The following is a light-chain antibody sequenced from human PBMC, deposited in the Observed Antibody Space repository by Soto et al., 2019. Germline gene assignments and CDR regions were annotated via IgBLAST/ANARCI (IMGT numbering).Light chain of an antibody. CDR2: RNN. J-gene: IGLJ2*01. CDR1: SSNIGSNY. V-gene: IGLV1-47*01. CDR3: AAWDDSLSAL. Sequence: QAVVTQPPSASGTPGQRVTISCSGSSSNIGSNYVYWYQQLPGTAPKLLIYRNNPRPSGVPDRFSGSKSGTSASLAISGLRSEDEADYYCAAWDDSLSALFGGGTQLTVL.